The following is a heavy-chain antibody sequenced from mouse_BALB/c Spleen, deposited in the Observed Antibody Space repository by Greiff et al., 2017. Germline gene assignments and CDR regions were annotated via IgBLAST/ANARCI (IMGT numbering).Heavy chain of an antibody. CDR2: INSNGGST. D-gene: IGHD1-1*02. CDR1: GFTFSSYG. CDR3: ASLWMSAMDY. J-gene: IGHJ4*01. Sequence: EVKLQESGGGLVQPGGSLKLSCAASGFTFSSYGMSWVRQTPDKRLELVATINSNGGSTYYPDSVKGRFTISRDNAKNTLYLQMSSLKSEDTAMYYCASLWMSAMDYWGQGTSVTVSS. V-gene: IGHV5-6-3*01.